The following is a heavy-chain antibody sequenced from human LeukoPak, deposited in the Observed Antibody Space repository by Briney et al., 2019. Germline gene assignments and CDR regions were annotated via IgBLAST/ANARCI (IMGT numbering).Heavy chain of an antibody. CDR2: ISYDGSNK. Sequence: GGSLRLSCAASGFTFSSYAMHWVRQAPGKGLEWVAVISYDGSNKYYADSVKGRFTISRDNSKNTLYLLMNSLRAEDTAVYYCARDRVVVAARSQYYYYYGMDVWGQGTTVTVSS. D-gene: IGHD2-15*01. J-gene: IGHJ6*02. CDR3: ARDRVVVAARSQYYYYYGMDV. V-gene: IGHV3-30*04. CDR1: GFTFSSYA.